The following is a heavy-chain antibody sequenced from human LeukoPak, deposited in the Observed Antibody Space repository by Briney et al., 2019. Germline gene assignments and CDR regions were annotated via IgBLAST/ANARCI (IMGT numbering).Heavy chain of an antibody. J-gene: IGHJ4*02. CDR1: GFTPKTCA. CDR3: AKNRPGTSVQVDC. D-gene: IGHD2-2*01. Sequence: PGGSLRLSCAASGFTPKTCAMSWVRQAPGKGLEWVSSFNGGVADTYYTDSVKGRFTISRDNSKNTVFLQMDSLRAEHTDVYYCAKNRPGTSVQVDCWGQGTLVTVSS. V-gene: IGHV3-23*01. CDR2: FNGGVADT.